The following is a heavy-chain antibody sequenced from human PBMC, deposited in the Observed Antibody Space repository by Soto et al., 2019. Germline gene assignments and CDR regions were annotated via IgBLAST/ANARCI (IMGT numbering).Heavy chain of an antibody. D-gene: IGHD3-9*01. J-gene: IGHJ4*02. Sequence: GGSLRLSCAASGLTFNIFAFHWVRQAPGKGLEWLSVISYDGREIHYSESVKGRFTISRDSSTNTVYLQMNSLRNEDTAVYYCASDPLAVTGSFVDYWGQGTMGTVYS. CDR1: GLTFNIFA. CDR2: ISYDGREI. CDR3: ASDPLAVTGSFVDY. V-gene: IGHV3-30-3*01.